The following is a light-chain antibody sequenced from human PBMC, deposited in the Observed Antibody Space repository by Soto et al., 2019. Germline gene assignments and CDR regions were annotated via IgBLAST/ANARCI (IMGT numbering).Light chain of an antibody. V-gene: IGKV1-5*01. Sequence: DIQMTQSPSTLSASVGDRVTITCRASQSISSWLAWYQQKPGKAPKLLIYDASSLESGVPSRFSGSGSGTEFTLTISSLQPDDFAVYYCHQYSRSPVTFSPLTFGGGSKVEI. CDR3: HQYSRSPVTFSPLT. CDR2: DAS. J-gene: IGKJ4*01. CDR1: QSISSW.